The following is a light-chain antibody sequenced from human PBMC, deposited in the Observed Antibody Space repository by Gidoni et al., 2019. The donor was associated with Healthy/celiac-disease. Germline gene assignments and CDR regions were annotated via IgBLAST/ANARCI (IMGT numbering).Light chain of an antibody. CDR2: LNSDGSQ. V-gene: IGLV4-69*01. CDR1: SGHSSYA. Sequence: QLVLTQSPSASASLCASVKLTCTLSSGHSSYAIAWHQQQPEKGPRYLMKLNSDGSQSKGDGIPDRFSGSSSGAERYLTISSLQSEDEADYYCQTWGTGFWVFGGGTKLTVL. J-gene: IGLJ3*02. CDR3: QTWGTGFWV.